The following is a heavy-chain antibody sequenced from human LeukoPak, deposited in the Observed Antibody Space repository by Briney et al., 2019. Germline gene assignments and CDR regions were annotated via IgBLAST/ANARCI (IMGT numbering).Heavy chain of an antibody. CDR3: AREGYYYDSSGYDY. CDR2: INHSGST. CDR1: GGSFSGYY. Sequence: SETLSPTCAVYGGSFSGYYWSWIRQPPGKGLEWIGEINHSGSTNYNPSLKSRVTISVDTSKNQFSLKLSSVTAADTAVYYCAREGYYYDSSGYDYWGQGTLVTVSS. V-gene: IGHV4-34*01. J-gene: IGHJ4*02. D-gene: IGHD3-22*01.